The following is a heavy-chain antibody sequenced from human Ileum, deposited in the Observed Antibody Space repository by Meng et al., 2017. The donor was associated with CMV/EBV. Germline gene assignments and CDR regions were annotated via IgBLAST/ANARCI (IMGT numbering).Heavy chain of an antibody. J-gene: IGHJ4*02. D-gene: IGHD5-12*01. Sequence: SGFTFSSYWMHWVRQAPGKGLVWVSRINSDGSSTSYADSVKGRFTISRDNAKNTLYLQMNSLGAEDTAVYYCARDSRGYSGYDIDYWGQGTLVTVSS. CDR1: GFTFSSYW. V-gene: IGHV3-74*01. CDR3: ARDSRGYSGYDIDY. CDR2: INSDGSST.